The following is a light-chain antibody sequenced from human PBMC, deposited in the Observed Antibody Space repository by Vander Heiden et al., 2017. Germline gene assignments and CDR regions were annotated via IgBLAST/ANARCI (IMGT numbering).Light chain of an antibody. Sequence: QSALTQPRSVSGSPGQSVTISCTGTSSDVGGYHYVSWYQQHPGKAPKLMIYDVSKRPSGVPDRFSGSKSGNTASLTISGLQAEDEADYYCGSYAGSYTFVFGGGTKLTVL. CDR2: DVS. CDR3: GSYAGSYTFV. CDR1: SSDVGGYHY. V-gene: IGLV2-11*01. J-gene: IGLJ3*02.